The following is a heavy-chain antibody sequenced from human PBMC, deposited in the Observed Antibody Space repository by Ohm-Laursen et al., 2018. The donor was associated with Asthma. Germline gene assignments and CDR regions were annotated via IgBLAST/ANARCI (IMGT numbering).Heavy chain of an antibody. V-gene: IGHV3-48*02. CDR3: ARTVVPAAITWFDP. CDR2: ISSSSSTI. D-gene: IGHD2-2*01. CDR1: GYTFSRYS. J-gene: IGHJ5*02. Sequence: SLRLSCAASGYTFSRYSIHWVRQAPGKGLEWVSYISSSSSTIYYADSVKGRFTISRDNAKNSLYLQMNSLRDEDTAVYYCARTVVPAAITWFDPWGQGTLVTVSS.